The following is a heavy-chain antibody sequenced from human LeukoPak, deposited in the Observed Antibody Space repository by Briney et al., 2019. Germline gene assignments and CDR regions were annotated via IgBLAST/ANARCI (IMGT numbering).Heavy chain of an antibody. CDR2: VSYDGSNK. Sequence: GGSLRLSCAASGFTFSSYAIHWVRQAPGKGLEWVSVVSYDGSNKYYADSVKGRFTISRDNSKNTLYLQMNSLRAEDTAVYYCARDIGYGNDYWGQGTLVTVSS. D-gene: IGHD3-10*01. J-gene: IGHJ4*02. CDR3: ARDIGYGNDY. V-gene: IGHV3-30-3*01. CDR1: GFTFSSYA.